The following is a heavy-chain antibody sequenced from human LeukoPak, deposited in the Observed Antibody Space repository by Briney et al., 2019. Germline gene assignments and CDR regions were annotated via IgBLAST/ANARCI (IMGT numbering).Heavy chain of an antibody. CDR3: AKALGYCSGGSCFTAFDY. CDR2: ISSSGSSSGRII. D-gene: IGHD2-15*01. CDR1: GFTFSSYE. J-gene: IGHJ4*02. Sequence: GGSLRLSCAASGFTFSSYEMNWVRQAPGKGLEGVSYISSSGSSSGRIIDYADSVKGRFTISRDNAKNSLYLQMNSLRAEDTAVYYCAKALGYCSGGSCFTAFDYWGQGTLVTVSS. V-gene: IGHV3-48*03.